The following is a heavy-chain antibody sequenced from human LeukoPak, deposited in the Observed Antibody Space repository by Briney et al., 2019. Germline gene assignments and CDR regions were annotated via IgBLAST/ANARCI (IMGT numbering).Heavy chain of an antibody. J-gene: IGHJ3*02. CDR1: GFTFSSYG. V-gene: IGHV3-33*01. CDR3: VRVVTVSNTDPAFDI. Sequence: GGSLRLSCAASGFTFSSYGMHWVRQAPGKGLEWVAVIWYDGRNKNYADSVKGRFTISRDNSKNTLYLQMNSLRAEDTAVYYCVRVVTVSNTDPAFDIWGQGTMVTVSS. D-gene: IGHD2-21*02. CDR2: IWYDGRNK.